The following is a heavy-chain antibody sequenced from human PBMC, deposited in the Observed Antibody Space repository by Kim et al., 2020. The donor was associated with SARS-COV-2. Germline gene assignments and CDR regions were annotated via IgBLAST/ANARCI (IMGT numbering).Heavy chain of an antibody. CDR3: VAIMVEAQRSEF. J-gene: IGHJ4*02. Sequence: GGSLRLSCAASGLALSGSDIYWVRQASGKGLEWVGHFRYKLRTQLIKYGASVKGRFTISRDDSKNTAYLEMDSLKTEDTAVYYCVAIMVEAQRSEFWGQGTLVTVSS. D-gene: IGHD2-15*01. CDR2: FRYKLRTQLI. CDR1: GLALSGSD. V-gene: IGHV3-73*01.